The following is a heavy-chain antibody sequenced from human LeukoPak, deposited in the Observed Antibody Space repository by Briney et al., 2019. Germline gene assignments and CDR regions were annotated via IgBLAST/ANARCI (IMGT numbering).Heavy chain of an antibody. Sequence: PSETLSLTCAVSGASIISRNWWSWVRQPPGKGLEWIGEIYHSGSTNYNPSLKSRVTISLDKSKTQFSLRLTSVTAADTAVYHCARDLCMSCAFDIWGRGTMVTVSS. D-gene: IGHD2-8*01. CDR1: GASIISRNW. CDR3: ARDLCMSCAFDI. CDR2: IYHSGST. J-gene: IGHJ3*02. V-gene: IGHV4-4*02.